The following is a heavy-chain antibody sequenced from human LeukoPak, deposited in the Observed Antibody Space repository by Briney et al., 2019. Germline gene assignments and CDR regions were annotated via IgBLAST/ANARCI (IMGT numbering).Heavy chain of an antibody. J-gene: IGHJ4*02. CDR1: GYSFTSYW. Sequence: GESLKIFCWGSGYSFTSYWIGWVRQMPRKGLEVMGIIYPGDSDNRYCASFQGQVTIPADKSISTAYLQWSSLKASDTAMYYCARRTNDILTQPLDYWGQGTLVTVSS. CDR2: IYPGDSDN. V-gene: IGHV5-51*01. CDR3: ARRTNDILTQPLDY. D-gene: IGHD3-9*01.